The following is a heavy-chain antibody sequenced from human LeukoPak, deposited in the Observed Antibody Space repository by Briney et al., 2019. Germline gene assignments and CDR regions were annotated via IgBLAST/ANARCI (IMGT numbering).Heavy chain of an antibody. CDR3: TRGLLVPAATRYWYFDL. J-gene: IGHJ2*01. D-gene: IGHD2-2*01. CDR2: INHSGST. CDR1: GGSFSGYY. V-gene: IGHV4-34*01. Sequence: SETLSLTCAVYGGSFSGYYWNWVRQPPGKGLEWIGEINHSGSTNYNSSLESRVTISLDTSKNQFSLKLSSVTAADTAAYFCTRGLLVPAATRYWYFDLWGRGTLVTVSS.